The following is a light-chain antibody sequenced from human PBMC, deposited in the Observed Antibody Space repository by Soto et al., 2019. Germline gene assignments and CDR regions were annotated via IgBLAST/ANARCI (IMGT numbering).Light chain of an antibody. CDR3: SSYAGSNDFV. J-gene: IGLJ1*01. CDR1: SSDVGAYNY. Sequence: SALTQPPSASGSPGQSVTISCAGSSSDVGAYNYVSWYQQHPGKAPKLIIYEVRNRPAGVPDRFSGSKSGNTASLTVSGLQAEDEADYYCSSYAGSNDFVFGTGTKLTVL. CDR2: EVR. V-gene: IGLV2-8*01.